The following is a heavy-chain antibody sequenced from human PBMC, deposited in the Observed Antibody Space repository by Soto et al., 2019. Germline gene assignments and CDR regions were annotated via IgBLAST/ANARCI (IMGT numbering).Heavy chain of an antibody. CDR3: VKGGGYDFYYYGMDV. CDR1: GFTFSSYA. D-gene: IGHD5-12*01. V-gene: IGHV3-64D*06. J-gene: IGHJ6*02. Sequence: QSGGSLRLSCSASGFTFSSYAMHWVRQAPGKGLEYVSAISSNGGSTYYADSVKGRFTISRDNSKNTPYLQMSSLRAEDRAVYYCVKGGGYDFYYYGMDVWGQGTTVTVSS. CDR2: ISSNGGST.